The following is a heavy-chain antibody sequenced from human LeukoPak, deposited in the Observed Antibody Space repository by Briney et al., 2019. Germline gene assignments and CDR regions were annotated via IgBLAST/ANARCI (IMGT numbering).Heavy chain of an antibody. Sequence: GGSLRLSCAASGFTFSSYGMHWVRQAPGKGLEWVALVSYDGGNKYYADSVKGRFTISRDNSKNTLYLRMNSLRAEDTAVYYCAKDRYCSSISCHSFDYWGQGTLVTVSS. CDR3: AKDRYCSSISCHSFDY. J-gene: IGHJ4*02. CDR2: VSYDGGNK. CDR1: GFTFSSYG. D-gene: IGHD2-2*01. V-gene: IGHV3-30*18.